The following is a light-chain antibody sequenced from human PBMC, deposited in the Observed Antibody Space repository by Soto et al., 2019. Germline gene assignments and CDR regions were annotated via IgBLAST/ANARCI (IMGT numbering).Light chain of an antibody. V-gene: IGKV2-28*01. CDR3: MQALQTPPT. Sequence: DIVMTQSPLSLPVTPGEPASISCRSSQSLLYSNGNNYLDWYLQKPGQSPQLLIYLGSNRASEVPDRFSGSGSGTEFTLKISRVEAEDVGVYYCMQALQTPPTFGQGTKVEIK. CDR2: LGS. J-gene: IGKJ1*01. CDR1: QSLLYSNGNNY.